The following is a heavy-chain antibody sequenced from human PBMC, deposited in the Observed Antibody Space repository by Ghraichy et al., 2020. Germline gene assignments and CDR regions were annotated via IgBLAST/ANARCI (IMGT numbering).Heavy chain of an antibody. J-gene: IGHJ6*02. CDR2: IYDSGSP. CDR3: ARGLGYCSGGSCSPYYGMDV. D-gene: IGHD2-15*01. V-gene: IGHV4-59*01. Sequence: SETLSLTCTVSGGSISGYYWTWVRQPPGKGLEWFGYIYDSGSPNYNPSLKSRATISVDTYKNQFSLKLSSVTAADTAVYYCARGLGYCSGGSCSPYYGMDVWGQGTTVTVSS. CDR1: GGSISGYY.